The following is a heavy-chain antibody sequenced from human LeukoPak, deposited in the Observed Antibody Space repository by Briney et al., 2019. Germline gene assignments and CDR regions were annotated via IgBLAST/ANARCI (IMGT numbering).Heavy chain of an antibody. CDR1: GGSFSGYS. D-gene: IGHD3-22*01. CDR2: ITPSGST. CDR3: ASSFYYDSRDY. V-gene: IGHV4-34*01. Sequence: SETLSLTCVVYGGSFSGYSWSWIRQPPGQGLEWIGEITPSGSTNYSPSLKSRVSISIDTSKKKLSLKLTSVTAADSAVYYCASSFYYDSRDYWGQGTLVTVSS. J-gene: IGHJ4*02.